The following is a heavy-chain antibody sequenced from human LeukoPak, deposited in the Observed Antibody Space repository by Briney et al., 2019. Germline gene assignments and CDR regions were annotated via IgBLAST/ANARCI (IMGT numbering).Heavy chain of an antibody. D-gene: IGHD2-15*01. J-gene: IGHJ4*02. CDR3: SRGGIDCSGDSCYSVSLDQ. Sequence: GGSLRLSCTTSGFTVSYYALTWVRQAPGEGLEWVGFIRSKAYRGTAEYAASVKGRFTISRDDSKSIAYLQMNSLKTEDTAVYFCSRGGIDCSGDSCYSVSLDQWGQGALVTVPS. V-gene: IGHV3-49*04. CDR1: GFTVSYYA. CDR2: IRSKAYRGTA.